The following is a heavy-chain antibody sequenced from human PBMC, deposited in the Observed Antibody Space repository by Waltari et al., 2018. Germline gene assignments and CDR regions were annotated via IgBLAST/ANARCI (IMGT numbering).Heavy chain of an antibody. CDR2: RADGGSNK. V-gene: IGHV3-30*18. CDR1: GLTFSSYG. D-gene: IGHD1-7*01. J-gene: IGHJ4*02. Sequence: QVHLVESGGGVVQPGKSLRLSCVVSGLTFSSYGLPWVRQATGKGREWVAIRADGGSNKYDGDSVKGRVTSSRDNSNKTLYLRMNSLRPEDTAVYYCAKGRRNELQGLSYFDSWGQGTLVTVSS. CDR3: AKGRRNELQGLSYFDS.